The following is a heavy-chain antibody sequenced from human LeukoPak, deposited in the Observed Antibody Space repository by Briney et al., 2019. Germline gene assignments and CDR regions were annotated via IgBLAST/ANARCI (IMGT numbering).Heavy chain of an antibody. Sequence: SVKVSCKASGGTFISYAISWVRQAPGQGLEWMGGIIPIFGTANYAQKFQGRVTMTEDTSTDTAYMELSSLRSEDTAVYYCATSPGPGELFVYWGQGTLVTVSS. CDR3: ATSPGPGELFVY. D-gene: IGHD3-10*01. CDR1: GGTFISYA. V-gene: IGHV1-69*06. CDR2: IIPIFGTA. J-gene: IGHJ4*02.